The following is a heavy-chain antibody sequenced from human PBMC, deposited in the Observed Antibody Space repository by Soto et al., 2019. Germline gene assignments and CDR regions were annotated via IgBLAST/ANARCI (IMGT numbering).Heavy chain of an antibody. CDR1: EFTFSNYA. CDR3: AKDWAYYFTKVAFDI. V-gene: IGHV3-23*01. Sequence: GSLRLSCAASEFTFSNYAMSWVRQAPGKGLEWVSGISGSGGSTYYADSVKGRFTISRDNSKNTLYLQMNSLRAEDTAVYFCAKDWAYYFTKVAFDIWGQGTMVTVSS. J-gene: IGHJ3*02. CDR2: ISGSGGST. D-gene: IGHD3-10*01.